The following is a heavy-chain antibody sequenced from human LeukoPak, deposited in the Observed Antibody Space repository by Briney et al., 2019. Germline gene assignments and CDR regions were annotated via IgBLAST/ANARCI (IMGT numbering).Heavy chain of an antibody. Sequence: GESLKISCKGSGYSFTNYWFGWVRQLPGKGLEWMGIIYPGDSDTRYSPSFQGQVTISADKSISTAYLQWSSLKASDTAMYYCARGSESSSTSCYSLAWFDPWGQGTLVTVSS. V-gene: IGHV5-51*01. CDR2: IYPGDSDT. CDR1: GYSFTNYW. CDR3: ARGSESSSTSCYSLAWFDP. J-gene: IGHJ5*02. D-gene: IGHD2-2*01.